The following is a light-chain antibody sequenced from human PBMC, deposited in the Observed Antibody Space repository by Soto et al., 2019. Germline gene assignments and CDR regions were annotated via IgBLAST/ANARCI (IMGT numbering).Light chain of an antibody. Sequence: QSVLTQPRSVSGSPGQSVTISCTGTSSDVGGYNFVSWYQHHPGKAPKLMIYNVIQRPSGVPDRFSASKSGNTASLTISGLQAEDEADYYCSSYASSSTWVFGGGTKLTVL. CDR2: NVI. V-gene: IGLV2-11*01. J-gene: IGLJ3*02. CDR1: SSDVGGYNF. CDR3: SSYASSSTWV.